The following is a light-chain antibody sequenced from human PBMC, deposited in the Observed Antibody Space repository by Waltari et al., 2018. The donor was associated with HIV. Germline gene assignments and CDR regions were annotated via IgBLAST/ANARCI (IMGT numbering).Light chain of an antibody. CDR3: QQRSNWPPIT. Sequence: EIVLTQSPATLSLSPGERATLSCRASQGVSSYLAWFHQRPGQAPRLLSYDASNSATGIPARCSGSGSGTDCTLTISSLEPEDLAVYYCQQRSNWPPITFGQGTRLEIK. CDR1: QGVSSY. CDR2: DAS. V-gene: IGKV3-11*01. J-gene: IGKJ5*01.